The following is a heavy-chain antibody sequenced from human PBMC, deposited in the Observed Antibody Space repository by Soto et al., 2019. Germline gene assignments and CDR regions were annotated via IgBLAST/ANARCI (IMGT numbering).Heavy chain of an antibody. Sequence: QVQLVESGGGVVQPGRSLRLSCAASGFTFSSYAMHWVRQAPGKGLEWVAVISYDGSNKYYADSVKGRFTISRDNSKNRLYLKMNSLGAEDTAVYYCARERGEGGVNWNVYYYYYGMDVWGQGTTVTVSS. V-gene: IGHV3-30-3*01. CDR1: GFTFSSYA. D-gene: IGHD1-1*01. CDR2: ISYDGSNK. CDR3: ARERGEGGVNWNVYYYYYGMDV. J-gene: IGHJ6*02.